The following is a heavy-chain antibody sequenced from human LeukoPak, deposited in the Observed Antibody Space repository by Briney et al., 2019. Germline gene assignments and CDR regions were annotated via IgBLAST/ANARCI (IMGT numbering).Heavy chain of an antibody. CDR1: GFTFRSYG. D-gene: IGHD6-6*01. Sequence: GGSLRLSCAASGFTFRSYGMHCGRQSPGKGRGCVAFIRSDGSKTYYADSVTGRFTISRDSSKNTLYLQMNSLRPEDTAVYYCAKEQLGDTSIDYWGQGNLVTVSS. CDR3: AKEQLGDTSIDY. V-gene: IGHV3-30*02. J-gene: IGHJ4*02. CDR2: IRSDGSKT.